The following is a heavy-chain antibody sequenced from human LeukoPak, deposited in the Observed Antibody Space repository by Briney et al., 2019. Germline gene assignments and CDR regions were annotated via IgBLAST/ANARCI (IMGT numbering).Heavy chain of an antibody. V-gene: IGHV4-61*01. CDR2: IYYSGST. CDR3: ASSTYYYDSSGYYDCAFDI. D-gene: IGHD3-22*01. CDR1: GGSVSSGSYY. Sequence: SETLSLTCTVSGGSVSSGSYYWSWIRQPLGKGLEWIGYIYYSGSTNYNPSLKSRVTISVDTSKNQFSLKPSSVTAADTAVYYCASSTYYYDSSGYYDCAFDIWGQGTMVTVSS. J-gene: IGHJ3*02.